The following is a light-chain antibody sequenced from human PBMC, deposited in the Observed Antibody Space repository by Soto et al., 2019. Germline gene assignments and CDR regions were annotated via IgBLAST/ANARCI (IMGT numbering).Light chain of an antibody. CDR2: EVS. V-gene: IGLV2-14*01. CDR3: SSYTNINTRACV. CDR1: SSDVGGYNY. Sequence: QSVLTQPASVSGSPGQPITISCTGTSSDVGGYNYVSWYQQHPGKAPKLLIYEVSNRPSGVSNRFSGSKSGNTASLTISGLQAEDEADYYCSSYTNINTRACVFGTGTKVTVL. J-gene: IGLJ1*01.